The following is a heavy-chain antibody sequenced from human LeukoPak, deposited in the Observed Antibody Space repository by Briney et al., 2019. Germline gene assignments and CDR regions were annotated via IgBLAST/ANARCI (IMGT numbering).Heavy chain of an antibody. V-gene: IGHV4-34*01. Sequence: SETLSLTCAVYGGSFSGYYWSWIRQPPGKGLEWIGEINHSGSTNCNPSLKSRVTISVDTSKNQFSLKLSSVTAADTAVYYCARGRLRFLEWLLYGDTFDYWGQGTLVTVSS. CDR1: GGSFSGYY. J-gene: IGHJ4*02. CDR3: ARGRLRFLEWLLYGDTFDY. D-gene: IGHD3-3*01. CDR2: INHSGST.